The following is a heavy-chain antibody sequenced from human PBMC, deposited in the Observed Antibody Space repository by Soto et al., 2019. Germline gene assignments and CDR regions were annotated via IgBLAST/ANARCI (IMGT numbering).Heavy chain of an antibody. CDR3: ARDYEGDYYYYYMDV. J-gene: IGHJ6*03. Sequence: SETLSLTCTVSGGSISSSSYYWGWIRQPPGKGLEWIGSIYYSGSTYYNPSLKSRVTISVDTSKNQFSLKLSSVTAADTAVYYCARDYEGDYYYYYMDVWGKGTTVTVSS. CDR2: IYYSGST. D-gene: IGHD4-17*01. CDR1: GGSISSSSYY. V-gene: IGHV4-39*01.